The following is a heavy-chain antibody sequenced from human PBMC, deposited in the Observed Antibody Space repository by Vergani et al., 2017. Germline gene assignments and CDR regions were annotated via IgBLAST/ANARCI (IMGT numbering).Heavy chain of an antibody. V-gene: IGHV1-18*04. J-gene: IGHJ4*02. CDR1: GYTFTGYY. CDR3: ARDSDYYDSSGYPYYFDY. Sequence: QVQLVQSGAEVKKPGASVKVSCKASGYTFTGYYMHWVRQAPGQGLEWMGWMNPNSGNTNYAQKLQGRVTMTTDTSTSTAYMELRSLRSDDTAVYYCARDSDYYDSSGYPYYFDYWGQGTLVTVSS. D-gene: IGHD3-22*01. CDR2: MNPNSGNT.